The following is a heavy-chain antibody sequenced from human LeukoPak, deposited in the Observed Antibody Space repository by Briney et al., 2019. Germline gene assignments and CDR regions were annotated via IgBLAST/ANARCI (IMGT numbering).Heavy chain of an antibody. J-gene: IGHJ3*01. CDR3: ARALDGYRYAFDL. CDR1: GDSISSYY. CDR2: IYYSGST. V-gene: IGHV4-59*01. Sequence: SETLSLTCTVYGDSISSYYWSWIRQPPRKELEWIGNIYYSGSTNYNPSLKSRVTISVDTSKNQFSLKLSSVSAADTAVYYCARALDGYRYAFDLWGQGTMVTVSS. D-gene: IGHD5-24*01.